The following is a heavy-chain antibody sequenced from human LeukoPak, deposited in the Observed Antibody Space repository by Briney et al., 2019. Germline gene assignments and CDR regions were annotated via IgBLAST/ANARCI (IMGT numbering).Heavy chain of an antibody. D-gene: IGHD4-17*01. CDR2: ISYDGSNK. CDR3: ATNFDYGDFRLNY. V-gene: IGHV3-30-3*01. Sequence: GGSLRLSCAASGFTFSSYAMHWVRQAPGKGREWVAVISYDGSNKYYADSVKGRFTISRDNSKNTLYLQMNSLRAEDTAVYYCATNFDYGDFRLNYWGQGTLVTVSS. CDR1: GFTFSSYA. J-gene: IGHJ4*02.